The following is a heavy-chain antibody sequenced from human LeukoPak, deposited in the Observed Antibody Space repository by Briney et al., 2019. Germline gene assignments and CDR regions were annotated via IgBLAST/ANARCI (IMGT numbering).Heavy chain of an antibody. V-gene: IGHV1-69*04. D-gene: IGHD6-6*01. CDR1: GGTFSSYA. Sequence: GASVKVSCKASGGTFSSYAISWVRQAPGQGLEWMGRIIPILGIANYAQKFQGRVTITADKSTSTAYMELSSLRSEDTAVYYCARLVAARSGLYYYYMDVWGKGTTVTVSS. CDR2: IIPILGIA. J-gene: IGHJ6*03. CDR3: ARLVAARSGLYYYYMDV.